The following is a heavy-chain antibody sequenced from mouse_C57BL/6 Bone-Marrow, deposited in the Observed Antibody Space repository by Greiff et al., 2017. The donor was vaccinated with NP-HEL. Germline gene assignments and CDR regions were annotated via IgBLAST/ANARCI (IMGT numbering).Heavy chain of an antibody. J-gene: IGHJ1*03. CDR2: IYPRSGNT. V-gene: IGHV1-81*01. CDR3: ARNPNWYFDV. Sequence: VQLQQSGAELARPGASVKLSCKASGYTFTSYGISWVKQRTGQGLEWIGEIYPRSGNTYYNEKFKGNATLTADKSSSTAYMELRSLTSEDSAVYFCARNPNWYFDVWGTGTTVTVSS. CDR1: GYTFTSYG.